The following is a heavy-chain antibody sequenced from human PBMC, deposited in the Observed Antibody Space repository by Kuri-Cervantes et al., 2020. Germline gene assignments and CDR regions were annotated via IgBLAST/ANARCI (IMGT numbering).Heavy chain of an antibody. Sequence: GGSLRLSCAASGFSFSNCAMSWVRQAPGKGLEWVSVISGGGGTVYYTDSVKGRFTISRDNSKNTLYLQMNSLRAEDTAVYYCAKLGVEMATMGTLYYFDYWGQGTLVTVSS. D-gene: IGHD5-24*01. CDR3: AKLGVEMATMGTLYYFDY. CDR1: GFSFSNCA. V-gene: IGHV3-23*01. CDR2: ISGGGGTV. J-gene: IGHJ4*02.